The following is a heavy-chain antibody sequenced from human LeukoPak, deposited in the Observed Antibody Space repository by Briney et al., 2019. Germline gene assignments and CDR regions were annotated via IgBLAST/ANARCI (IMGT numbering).Heavy chain of an antibody. CDR1: GFTFSSYS. D-gene: IGHD2-8*01. V-gene: IGHV3-21*01. J-gene: IGHJ4*02. Sequence: PGGSLRLSCAASGFTFSSYSMNWVRQAPGKGLEWVSSISSSSSYIYYADSVKGRFTISRDNAKNSLYLQMNSLRAEDTAVYYCARVLQGYCTNGVCPYVDYWGQGTLVTVSS. CDR2: ISSSSSYI. CDR3: ARVLQGYCTNGVCPYVDY.